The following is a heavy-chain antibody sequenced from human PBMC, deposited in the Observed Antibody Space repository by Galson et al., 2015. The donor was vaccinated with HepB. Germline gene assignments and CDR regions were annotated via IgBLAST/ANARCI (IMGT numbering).Heavy chain of an antibody. CDR3: ARDSTTWFGGVYGMDV. D-gene: IGHD3-10*01. Sequence: SLRLSCAVSGFTFSRHWMSWVRQAPGKGLEWVANIKQDGSEKYYVDSVKGRSTISRDNAKKSVFLQMDSLRVEDTAVYYCARDSTTWFGGVYGMDVWGQGTTVTVSS. J-gene: IGHJ6*02. CDR1: GFTFSRHW. CDR2: IKQDGSEK. V-gene: IGHV3-7*01.